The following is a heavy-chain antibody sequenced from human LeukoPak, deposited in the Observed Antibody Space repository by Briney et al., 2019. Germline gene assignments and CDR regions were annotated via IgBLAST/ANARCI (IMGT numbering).Heavy chain of an antibody. CDR2: ISGSGGST. J-gene: IGHJ1*01. CDR3: AKTEGVVVTAEYFQH. CDR1: GFTFSSYA. V-gene: IGHV3-23*01. Sequence: GGSLRLSCAASGFTFSSYAMSWVRQAPGKGLEWVSAISGSGGSTYYADSVKGRFTISRDNSKNTLYPQMNSLRAEDTAVYYCAKTEGVVVTAEYFQHWGQGTLVTVSS. D-gene: IGHD2-21*02.